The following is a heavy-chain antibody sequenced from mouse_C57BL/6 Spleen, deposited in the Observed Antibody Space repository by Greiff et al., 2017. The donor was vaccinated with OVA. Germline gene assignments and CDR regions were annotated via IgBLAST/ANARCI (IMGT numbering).Heavy chain of an antibody. D-gene: IGHD1-1*01. J-gene: IGHJ2*01. Sequence: EVKLVESGGGLVKPGGSLKLSCAASGFTFSSYAMSWVRQTPEKRLEWVATISDGGSYTYYPDNVKGRFTISRDNAKNNLYLQMSHLKSEDTAMYYCARGYYGSRSYFDYWGQGTTLTVSS. CDR3: ARGYYGSRSYFDY. V-gene: IGHV5-4*03. CDR2: ISDGGSYT. CDR1: GFTFSSYA.